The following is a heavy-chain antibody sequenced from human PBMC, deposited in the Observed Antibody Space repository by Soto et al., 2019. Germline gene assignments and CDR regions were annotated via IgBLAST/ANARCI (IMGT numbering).Heavy chain of an antibody. J-gene: IGHJ6*02. CDR2: IIPVFGLV. V-gene: IGHV1-69*01. CDR3: AGGRMVVVERRAYYGMDV. CDR1: GGTPSNSA. D-gene: IGHD2-15*01. Sequence: QVHLLLQSGAEVKKPGSSVKVSCKASGGTPSNSAISWVRQAPGQGLEWMGGIIPVFGLVKYAQNFQGRVTIIADETSDTAYMELSSLMPEDTAVYYCAGGRMVVVERRAYYGMDVWGQGATVSVSS.